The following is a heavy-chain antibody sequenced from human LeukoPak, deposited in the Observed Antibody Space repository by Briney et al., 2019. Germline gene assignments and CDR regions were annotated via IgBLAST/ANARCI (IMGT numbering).Heavy chain of an antibody. J-gene: IGHJ4*02. CDR3: AATIKRDYGDTNLDY. Sequence: SETLSLTCTVSGGSISSFHWSWIRQPPGKGLEWIGYIYNRGNTNYNPSLKSRVTISGDTSQNQLSLQLRSVTAADTAVYYCAATIKRDYGDTNLDYWGQGTLVTVSS. CDR2: IYNRGNT. CDR1: GGSISSFH. D-gene: IGHD4-17*01. V-gene: IGHV4-59*01.